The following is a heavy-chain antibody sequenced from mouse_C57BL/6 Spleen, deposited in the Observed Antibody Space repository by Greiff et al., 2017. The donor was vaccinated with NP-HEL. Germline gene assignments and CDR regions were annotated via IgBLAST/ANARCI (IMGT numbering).Heavy chain of an antibody. D-gene: IGHD4-1*01. V-gene: IGHV5-6*01. J-gene: IGHJ4*01. Sequence: EVKVVESGGDLVKPGGSLKLSCAASGFTFSSYGMSWVRQTPDKRLEWVATISSGGSYTYYPDSVKGRFTISRDNAKNTLYLQMSSMKSEDTAMEYWERQEKTGTGYYAMDYWGQGTSVTVSS. CDR3: ERQEKTGTGYYAMDY. CDR2: ISSGGSYT. CDR1: GFTFSSYG.